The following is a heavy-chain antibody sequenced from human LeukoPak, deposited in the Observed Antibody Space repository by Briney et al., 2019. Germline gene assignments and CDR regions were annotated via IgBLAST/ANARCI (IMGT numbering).Heavy chain of an antibody. CDR2: IGDSGGGT. CDR1: GFTFSNYA. CDR3: AKGLYYYAMDV. V-gene: IGHV3-23*01. J-gene: IGHJ6*02. Sequence: GGSLRLSCAASGFTFSNYAMTWVRQAPGKGLGWISAIGDSGGGTCYADSVKGRFTISRDNSQNTLYLQMSSLRAEDTAVYYCAKGLYYYAMDVWGQGTAVTVSS.